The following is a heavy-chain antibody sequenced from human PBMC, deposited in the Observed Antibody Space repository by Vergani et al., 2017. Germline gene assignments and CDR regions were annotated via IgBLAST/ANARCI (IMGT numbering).Heavy chain of an antibody. Sequence: QEQLVPAGAELKTPGASVKVSCKASGYTITGYYMHWVRQAPGQGLEWMGWINPDSGGTNYAQKFQGRVTMPRDTSIRTTYMELRRLISDDTAVYYCASTPGDSYCYPDCWLDLNFDYWGQGTLVTVSS. V-gene: IGHV1-2*02. CDR2: INPDSGGT. J-gene: IGHJ4*02. D-gene: IGHD5-18*01. CDR3: ASTPGDSYCYPDCWLDLNFDY. CDR1: GYTITGYY.